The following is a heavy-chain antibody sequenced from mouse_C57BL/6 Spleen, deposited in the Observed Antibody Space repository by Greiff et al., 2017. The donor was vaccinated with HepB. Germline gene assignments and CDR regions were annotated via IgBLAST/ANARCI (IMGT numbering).Heavy chain of an antibody. CDR2: IDPSDSYT. D-gene: IGHD1-1*01. V-gene: IGHV1-50*01. J-gene: IGHJ3*01. Sequence: QVQLQQPGAELVKPGASVKLSCKASGYTFTSYWMQWVKQRPGQGLEWIGEIDPSDSYTNYNQKFKGKATLTVDTSSSTAYMQLSSLTSEDSAVYYCGYGSSYSFAYWGQGTLVTVSA. CDR1: GYTFTSYW. CDR3: GYGSSYSFAY.